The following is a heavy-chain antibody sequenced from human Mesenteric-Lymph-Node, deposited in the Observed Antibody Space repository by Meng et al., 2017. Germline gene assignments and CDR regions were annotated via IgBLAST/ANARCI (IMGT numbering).Heavy chain of an antibody. CDR2: ISSSGSTI. Sequence: GESLKISCAASGFTFSDYYMSWIRQAPGKGLEWVSYISSSGSTIYYADSVKGRFTISRDNAKNSLYLQMNSLRSDVTAVYYCARDQSSNWYFGDYWGQGTLVTVSS. D-gene: IGHD6-13*01. CDR3: ARDQSSNWYFGDY. V-gene: IGHV3-11*01. J-gene: IGHJ4*02. CDR1: GFTFSDYY.